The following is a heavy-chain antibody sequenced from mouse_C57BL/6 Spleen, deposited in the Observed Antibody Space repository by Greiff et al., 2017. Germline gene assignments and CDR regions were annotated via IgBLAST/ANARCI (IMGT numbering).Heavy chain of an antibody. D-gene: IGHD2-4*01. CDR3: ARLGDLYDYDGGYAMDY. CDR2: INPNYGTT. CDR1: GYSFTDYN. J-gene: IGHJ4*01. V-gene: IGHV1-39*01. Sequence: EVQRVESGPELVKPGASVKISCKASGYSFTDYNMNWVKQSNGKSLEWIGVINPNYGTTSYNQKFKGKATLTVDQSSSTAYMQLNSLTSEDSAVYYCARLGDLYDYDGGYAMDYWGQGTSVTVSS.